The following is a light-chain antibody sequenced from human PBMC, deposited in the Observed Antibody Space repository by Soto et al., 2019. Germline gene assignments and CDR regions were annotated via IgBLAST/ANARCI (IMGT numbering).Light chain of an antibody. CDR3: QQYGGSPHT. J-gene: IGKJ2*01. V-gene: IGKV3-20*01. CDR1: QTVSTNY. Sequence: EIVLTQSPGTLSLAPGERATLSCRASQTVSTNYLAWYQQKPGQAPRLVIYDASSRATGIPERFSGSGSRTDSTLTISRLEPEDFAVYYCQQYGGSPHTFGQGTKLEIK. CDR2: DAS.